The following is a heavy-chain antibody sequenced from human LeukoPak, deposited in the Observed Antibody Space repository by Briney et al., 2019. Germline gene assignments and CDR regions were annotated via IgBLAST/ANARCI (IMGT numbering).Heavy chain of an antibody. CDR2: ISSSSSYI. J-gene: IGHJ6*02. CDR3: AREGEFSRAYHYDSSGYPYYYYGMDV. Sequence: GGSLRLSCAASGFTFSSYSMNWVRQAPGKGLEWVSSISSSSSYIYYADSVKGRFTISRDNAKNSLYLQMNSLRAEDTAVYYCAREGEFSRAYHYDSSGYPYYYYGMDVWGQGTTVTVSS. CDR1: GFTFSSYS. V-gene: IGHV3-21*01. D-gene: IGHD3-22*01.